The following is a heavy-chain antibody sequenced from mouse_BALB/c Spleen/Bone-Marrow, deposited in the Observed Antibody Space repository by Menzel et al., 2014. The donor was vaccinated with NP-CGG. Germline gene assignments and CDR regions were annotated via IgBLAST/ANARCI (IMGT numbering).Heavy chain of an antibody. CDR3: SRGRRDALDY. J-gene: IGHJ4*01. Sequence: QVQLQQSGAELVKPGASVKLSCKASGYTFTSYYMYWVKQRPGQGLEWFGEINPSNGGTNFNEKFKNRATLTVDKSSXTAYMQLSSLTSEDSAVYYCSRGRRDALDYWGQGTSVTVSS. CDR1: GYTFTSYY. V-gene: IGHV1S81*02. CDR2: INPSNGGT.